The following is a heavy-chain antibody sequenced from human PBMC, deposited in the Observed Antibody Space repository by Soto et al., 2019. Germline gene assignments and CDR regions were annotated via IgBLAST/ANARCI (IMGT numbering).Heavy chain of an antibody. Sequence: QVQLVQSGAEVKKPGASVKVSSKASGYPFNSYGITWVRQAPGQGLEWMGWISAYNGNTNYAQKLNGRVTLTTDXXXXXXYXXXXXXXXXXXXXXXXXXXXXXXXXXXXTVAFDPWGQGTLVTVSS. D-gene: IGHD4-4*01. CDR2: ISAYNGNT. CDR1: GYPFNSYG. CDR3: XXXXXXXXXXXXTVAFDP. J-gene: IGHJ5*02. V-gene: IGHV1-18*01.